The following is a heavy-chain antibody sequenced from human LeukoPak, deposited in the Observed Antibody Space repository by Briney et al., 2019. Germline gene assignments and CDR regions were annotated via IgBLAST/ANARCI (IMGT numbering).Heavy chain of an antibody. V-gene: IGHV4-59*01. J-gene: IGHJ5*02. CDR2: IYYSGST. CDR3: ARGPGTGYCSGGSCYSDWRWFDP. CDR1: GDSSSSYY. Sequence: SETLSLTCTVSGDSSSSYYWTWIRQPPEKGLEWIGYIYYSGSTNYNPSLKSRVTISVDKSKNQFSLKLSSVTAADTAVYYCARGPGTGYCSGGSCYSDWRWFDPWGQGTLVTVSS. D-gene: IGHD2-15*01.